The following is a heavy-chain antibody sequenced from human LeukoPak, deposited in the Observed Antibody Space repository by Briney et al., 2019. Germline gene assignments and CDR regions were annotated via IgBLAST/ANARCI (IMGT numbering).Heavy chain of an antibody. V-gene: IGHV4-39*01. CDR2: IYYSGST. CDR1: GGSISSSSYY. Sequence: SETLSLTCTVSGGSISSSSYYWGWIRQPPGKGLEWIGSIYYSGSTYYNPSLKSRVTISVDTSKNQFSLKLSSVTAADTAVYYCAKTDCDFWSGYYNYFDYWGQGTLVTVSS. J-gene: IGHJ4*02. CDR3: AKTDCDFWSGYYNYFDY. D-gene: IGHD3-3*01.